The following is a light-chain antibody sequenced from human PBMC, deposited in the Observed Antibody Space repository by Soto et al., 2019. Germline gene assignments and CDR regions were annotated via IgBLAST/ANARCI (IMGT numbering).Light chain of an antibody. CDR3: SSYTGSSSYVA. CDR1: SSDVGGYNY. Sequence: QAVVTQPASVSGSPGQSITISCTGTSSDVGGYNYVSWYQQHPGKAPKLMIYDVTNRPSGVSNRFSGSKSGNTASLTISGLQAEDEADYYCSSYTGSSSYVALGGGTKLTVL. V-gene: IGLV2-14*01. CDR2: DVT. J-gene: IGLJ2*01.